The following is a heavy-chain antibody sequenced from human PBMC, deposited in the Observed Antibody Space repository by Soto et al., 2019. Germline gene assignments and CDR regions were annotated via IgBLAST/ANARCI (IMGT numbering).Heavy chain of an antibody. CDR1: GFTFSSYA. Sequence: PGGSLRLSCAASGFTFSSYAMHWVRQAPGKGLEWVAVISYDGSNKYYADSVKGRFTISRDNSKNTLYLQMNSLRAEDTAVYYCARAPYGSGSYYNAPLDPWGQGTLVTVSS. CDR2: ISYDGSNK. V-gene: IGHV3-30-3*01. J-gene: IGHJ5*02. CDR3: ARAPYGSGSYYNAPLDP. D-gene: IGHD3-10*01.